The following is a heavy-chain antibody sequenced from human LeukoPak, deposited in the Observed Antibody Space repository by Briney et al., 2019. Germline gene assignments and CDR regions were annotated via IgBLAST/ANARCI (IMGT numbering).Heavy chain of an antibody. CDR3: AKDRSCINDECHGDFDH. Sequence: GGSLRLSCAATGVIFSSSPMSWGRQAPGKGLEWVSTISGSGGSTYYADSVKGRFTISRDNSKNTVYLQMNSLRAEDTAVYYCAKDRSCINDECHGDFDHWGQGTLVTVSS. D-gene: IGHD2-8*01. V-gene: IGHV3-23*01. CDR2: ISGSGGST. J-gene: IGHJ4*02. CDR1: GVIFSSSP.